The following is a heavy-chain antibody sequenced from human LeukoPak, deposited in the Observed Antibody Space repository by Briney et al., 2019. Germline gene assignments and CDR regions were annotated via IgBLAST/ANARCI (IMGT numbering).Heavy chain of an antibody. CDR2: IYYSGST. J-gene: IGHJ4*02. CDR3: ARLRDSSGYFPDY. D-gene: IGHD3-22*01. Sequence: LRLSCAASGFTVSSNYMSWVRQAPGKGLEWIGYIYYSGSTNYNPSLKSRVTISVDTSKNQLSLKLSSVTAADTAVYYCARLRDSSGYFPDYWGQGTLVTVSS. CDR1: GFTVSSNY. V-gene: IGHV4-59*08.